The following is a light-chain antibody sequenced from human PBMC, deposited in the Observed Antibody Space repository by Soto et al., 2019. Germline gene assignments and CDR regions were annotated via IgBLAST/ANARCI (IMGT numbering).Light chain of an antibody. CDR2: CXS. Sequence: EVVMTQSPATVSLSPGYRAPLAXRASHSGSSNLPWFPQNHGXAPRXXXACXSSRATGSPDRFSGSGSATDFSLPISRLEPEDVAVYFCRQYGSATSTFGQGTRLAIK. V-gene: IGKV3-20*01. J-gene: IGKJ5*01. CDR1: HSGSSN. CDR3: RQYGSATST.